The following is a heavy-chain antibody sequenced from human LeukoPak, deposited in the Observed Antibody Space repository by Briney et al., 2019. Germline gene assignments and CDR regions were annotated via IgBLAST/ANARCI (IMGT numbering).Heavy chain of an antibody. CDR2: IYHSGTT. CDR1: GGSMTGSY. V-gene: IGHV4-59*01. D-gene: IGHD1-26*01. J-gene: IGHJ2*01. CDR3: ARGGWSLDL. Sequence: SETLSLTCTVSGGSMTGSYWSWIRQPPGKGLEWIGYIYHSGTTNYNPPLKSRVTISVDTSKNQFSLKLTSVTAADTAVYFCARGGWSLDLWGRGTLVAVPS.